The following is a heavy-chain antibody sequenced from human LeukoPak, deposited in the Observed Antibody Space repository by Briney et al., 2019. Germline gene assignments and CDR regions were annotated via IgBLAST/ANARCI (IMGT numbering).Heavy chain of an antibody. CDR1: GYTFTGYY. D-gene: IGHD6-13*01. CDR2: INPNSGGT. J-gene: IGHJ4*02. Sequence: ASVKVSCKASGYTFTGYYMHWVRQAPGQGLEWMGWINPNSGGTNYAQKFQGRVTMTTDTSTSTAYMELRSLRSDDTAVYYCARDRGYSSSWWGYDYWGQGTLVTVSS. V-gene: IGHV1-2*02. CDR3: ARDRGYSSSWWGYDY.